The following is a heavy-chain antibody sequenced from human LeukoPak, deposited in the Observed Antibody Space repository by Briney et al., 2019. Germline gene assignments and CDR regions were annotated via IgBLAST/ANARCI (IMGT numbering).Heavy chain of an antibody. Sequence: SVKVSCKASGGSFSNYAISWVRQAPGQGLEWMGGIVPILSTTNYARKFQGRVTMTAGESTSTAYMELSSLRSDDTAVYYCARGAEVGATLAYFDYWGQGTLVTVSS. V-gene: IGHV1-69*13. CDR3: ARGAEVGATLAYFDY. CDR1: GGSFSNYA. D-gene: IGHD1-26*01. J-gene: IGHJ4*02. CDR2: IVPILSTT.